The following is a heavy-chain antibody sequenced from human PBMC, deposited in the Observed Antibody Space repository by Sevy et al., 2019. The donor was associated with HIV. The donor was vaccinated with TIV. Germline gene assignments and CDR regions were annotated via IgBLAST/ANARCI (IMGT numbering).Heavy chain of an antibody. V-gene: IGHV4-39*01. CDR1: GGSISSSSYY. D-gene: IGHD6-19*01. Sequence: SESLSLTCTVSGGSISSSSYYWGWIRQPPGKGLKWIGSIYYSGSTYYNPSLKSRVTISVDTSKNQFSLKQSSVTAADTAVYYTARHSASGIAVAGTPIDYWGQGTLVTVSS. J-gene: IGHJ4*02. CDR2: IYYSGST. CDR3: ARHSASGIAVAGTPIDY.